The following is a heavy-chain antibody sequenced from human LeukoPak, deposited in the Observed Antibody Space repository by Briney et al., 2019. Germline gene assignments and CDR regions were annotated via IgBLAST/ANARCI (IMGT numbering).Heavy chain of an antibody. D-gene: IGHD3-16*02. CDR1: GGSISSGTYY. J-gene: IGHJ3*02. CDR3: ARDLSNYDYIWGSYRATDAFDI. V-gene: IGHV4-31*03. CDR2: IYYSGST. Sequence: SQTLSLTCTVSGGSISSGTYYWSWIRQHPGKGLEWIGYIYYSGSTSYNPSLKSRVTISVDTSKNQFSLKLSSVTAGDTAMYYCARDLSNYDYIWGSYRATDAFDIWGQGTMVTVSS.